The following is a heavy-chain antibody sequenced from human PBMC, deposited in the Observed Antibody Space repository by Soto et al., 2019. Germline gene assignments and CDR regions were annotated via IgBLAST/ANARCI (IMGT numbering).Heavy chain of an antibody. V-gene: IGHV1-3*05. D-gene: IGHD6-19*01. CDR1: GYTFTGYA. Sequence: QVQVVQSGAEEKKPGASVKVSCTASGYTFTGYAMHWVRQAPGQRLEWMGWINAGNGNTKYSQKFQGRVTITRETSASTAYMELSSLRSEDTAVYYCARAVAVPADFDYWGQGTLVTVSS. CDR3: ARAVAVPADFDY. CDR2: INAGNGNT. J-gene: IGHJ4*02.